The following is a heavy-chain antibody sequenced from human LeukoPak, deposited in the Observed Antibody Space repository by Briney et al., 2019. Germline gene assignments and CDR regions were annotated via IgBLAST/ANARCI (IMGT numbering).Heavy chain of an antibody. CDR2: INSDGSST. D-gene: IGHD2-15*01. V-gene: IGHV3-74*01. CDR1: GFTFSSYW. J-gene: IGHJ5*02. CDR3: ARGGSWADNWFDP. Sequence: GGSLRLSCAASGFTFSSYWMHWVRQAPGKGLVWVSRINSDGSSTSYADSVKGRFTISRGNAKNTLYLQMNSLRAEDTAVYYCARGGSWADNWFDPWGQGTLVTVSS.